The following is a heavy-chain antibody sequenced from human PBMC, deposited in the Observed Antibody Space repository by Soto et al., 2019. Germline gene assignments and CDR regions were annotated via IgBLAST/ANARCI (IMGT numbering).Heavy chain of an antibody. CDR1: GFTFSSYS. D-gene: IGHD6-19*01. V-gene: IGHV3-21*01. CDR2: ISSSSSYI. Sequence: EVQLVESGGGLVKPGGSLRLSCAASGFTFSSYSMNWVRQAPGKGLEWVSSISSSSSYIYYADSVKGRFTISRDNAKNSLYLQMNSLRAEDTAVYYCARDKSSGWSIDYWGQGTLVTVSS. J-gene: IGHJ4*02. CDR3: ARDKSSGWSIDY.